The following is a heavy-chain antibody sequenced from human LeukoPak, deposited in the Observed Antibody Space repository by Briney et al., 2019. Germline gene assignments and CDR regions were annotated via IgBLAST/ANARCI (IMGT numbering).Heavy chain of an antibody. Sequence: SETLSLTCTVSGDSIISGGYHWSWIRQHPGKGLGWTGHIYNGGSPFYNTSLKSRVTISVDTSKNQFSLKLSSVTAADTAVYFCARDHTGNGHFDYWGQGTLVTVSS. J-gene: IGHJ4*02. CDR2: IYNGGSP. D-gene: IGHD1-1*01. CDR3: ARDHTGNGHFDY. CDR1: GDSIISGGYH. V-gene: IGHV4-31*03.